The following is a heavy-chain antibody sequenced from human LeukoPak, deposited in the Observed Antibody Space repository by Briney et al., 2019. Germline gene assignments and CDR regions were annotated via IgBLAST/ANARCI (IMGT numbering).Heavy chain of an antibody. CDR3: TTDPHGACSSTSCYVYYYGSGSYYPGY. J-gene: IGHJ4*02. D-gene: IGHD3-10*01. CDR2: IKSKTDGGTT. Sequence: GGSLRLSCAASGFTFSNAWMSWVRQAPGKGLEWVGRIKSKTDGGTTDYAAPVKGRFTISRDDSKNTLYLQMNSLKTEDTAVYYCTTDPHGACSSTSCYVYYYGSGSYYPGYWGQGTLVTVSS. CDR1: GFTFSNAW. V-gene: IGHV3-15*01.